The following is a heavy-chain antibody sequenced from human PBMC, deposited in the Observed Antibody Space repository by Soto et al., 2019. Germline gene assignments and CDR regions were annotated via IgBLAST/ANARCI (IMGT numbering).Heavy chain of an antibody. D-gene: IGHD3-10*01. J-gene: IGHJ5*02. CDR3: ARDQYYGSGSYKWFDP. Sequence: SETLSLTCTVSGGSISSYYWSWIRQPPGKGLEWIGYIYYSGSTNYNPSLKSRVTISVDTSKNQFSLKLSSVTAADTAVYYCARDQYYGSGSYKWFDPWGQGTLVTVSS. V-gene: IGHV4-59*01. CDR1: GGSISSYY. CDR2: IYYSGST.